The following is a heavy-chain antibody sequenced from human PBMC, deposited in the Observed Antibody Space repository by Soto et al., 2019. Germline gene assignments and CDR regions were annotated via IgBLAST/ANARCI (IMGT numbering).Heavy chain of an antibody. CDR1: GYSISSGYY. D-gene: IGHD1-26*01. J-gene: IGHJ4*02. Sequence: SETLSLTCAVSGYSISSGYYWGWIRQPPGKGLEWIGSIYHNGRTYYNPSLKSRIIISVDTSKNQFSLKLTSVTAADTAVHYCARVEGGSPGAGVVGYWGQGTLVTVSS. V-gene: IGHV4-38-2*01. CDR2: IYHNGRT. CDR3: ARVEGGSPGAGVVGY.